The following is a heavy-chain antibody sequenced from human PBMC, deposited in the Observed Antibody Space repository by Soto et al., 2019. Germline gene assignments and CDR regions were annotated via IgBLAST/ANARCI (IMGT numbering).Heavy chain of an antibody. J-gene: IGHJ4*02. V-gene: IGHV4-39*07. CDR2: IYYSGST. D-gene: IGHD7-27*01. CDR1: GGSISSSGYY. Sequence: PSETLSLTCTVSGGSISSSGYYWGWIRQPPGKGLEWIGNIYYSGSTYYNPSLKSRVTISVDTSKNQFSLKLSSVTAADTAVYYCARDLANWGFYFDYWGPGILVTVSS. CDR3: ARDLANWGFYFDY.